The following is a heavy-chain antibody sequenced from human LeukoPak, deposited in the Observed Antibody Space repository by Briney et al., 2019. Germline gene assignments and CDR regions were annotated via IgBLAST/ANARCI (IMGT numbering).Heavy chain of an antibody. CDR3: ASTYCSGGSCYGEYNWFDP. CDR1: GGTFSSYA. J-gene: IGHJ5*02. Sequence: SVKVSCTASGGTFSSYAISWVRQAPGQGLEWMGGIIPIFGTANYAQKFQGRVTITADESTSTAYMELSSLRSEDTAVYYCASTYCSGGSCYGEYNWFDPWGQGTLVTVSS. D-gene: IGHD2-15*01. V-gene: IGHV1-69*13. CDR2: IIPIFGTA.